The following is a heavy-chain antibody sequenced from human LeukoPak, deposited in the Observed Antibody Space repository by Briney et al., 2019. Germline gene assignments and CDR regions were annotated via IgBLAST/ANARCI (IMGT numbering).Heavy chain of an antibody. Sequence: SETLSLTCTVSGGSISSYYWSWIRQPPGKGLEWIGYIYYSGSTNYNPSLKSRVTISVDTSKNQFSLKLSSVTAADTAVYYCARGSLYYDFWSGPSGFDPWGQGTLVTVSS. CDR1: GGSISSYY. J-gene: IGHJ5*02. CDR2: IYYSGST. D-gene: IGHD3-3*01. V-gene: IGHV4-59*12. CDR3: ARGSLYYDFWSGPSGFDP.